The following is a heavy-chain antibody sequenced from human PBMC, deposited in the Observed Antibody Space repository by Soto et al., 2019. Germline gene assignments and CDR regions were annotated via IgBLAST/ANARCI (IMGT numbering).Heavy chain of an antibody. J-gene: IGHJ6*02. V-gene: IGHV3-11*01. D-gene: IGHD3-10*01. CDR3: ARDRNYYGSGGRLGMDL. CDR2: IIDSGTTI. Sequence: GGSLRLSCAASGFSFGDYYMSWFRQAPGQGLEWISYIIDSGTTIYYADSVKGRFTISRDNAKNSLYLQMNSLRAEDTAVYYCARDRNYYGSGGRLGMDLWGQGTMVTVYS. CDR1: GFSFGDYY.